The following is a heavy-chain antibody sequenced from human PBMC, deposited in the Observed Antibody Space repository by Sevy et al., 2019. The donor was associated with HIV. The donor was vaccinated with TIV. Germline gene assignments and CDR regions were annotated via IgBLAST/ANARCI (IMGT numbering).Heavy chain of an antibody. CDR1: GFIFSSFG. Sequence: GGSLRLSCAASGFIFSSFGMHWVRQAPGKGLEWVAFIHYKGSDKYYADAVKGRYTISRDNSKNTVYLQMSSLRAEDTAVYYCARYTAAAGYYYYYGMDVWGQGTTVTVSS. V-gene: IGHV3-30*02. J-gene: IGHJ6*02. CDR2: IHYKGSDK. CDR3: ARYTAAAGYYYYYGMDV. D-gene: IGHD6-13*01.